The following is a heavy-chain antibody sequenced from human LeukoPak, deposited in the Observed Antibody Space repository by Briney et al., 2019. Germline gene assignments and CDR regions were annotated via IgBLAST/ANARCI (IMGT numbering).Heavy chain of an antibody. Sequence: SQTLSLTCTVSDGSISSGSYYWSWIRQPAGKGLEWIGRIYTSGSINYNPSLKSRVTISVDTSKNQFSLKLSSVTAADTAVYYCARELYDYAYYYYYMDVWGKGTTVTVSS. CDR1: DGSISSGSYY. CDR3: ARELYDYAYYYYYMDV. D-gene: IGHD4-17*01. J-gene: IGHJ6*03. V-gene: IGHV4-61*02. CDR2: IYTSGSI.